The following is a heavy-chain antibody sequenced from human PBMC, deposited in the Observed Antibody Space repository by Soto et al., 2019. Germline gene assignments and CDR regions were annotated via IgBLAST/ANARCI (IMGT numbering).Heavy chain of an antibody. V-gene: IGHV2-5*01. J-gene: IGHJ6*02. D-gene: IGHD3-9*01. CDR1: GFSLSTSGVG. CDR3: AHRRVTGGYDILTGYYSPYYYGMDV. Sequence: QITLKESGPTLVNPTQTLTLTCTFSGFSLSTSGVGVGWIRQPPGKALEWLALIYWNDDKRYSPSLKSRLTITKDTSKNQVVLTMTNMDPVDTATYYCAHRRVTGGYDILTGYYSPYYYGMDVWGQGTTVTVSS. CDR2: IYWNDDK.